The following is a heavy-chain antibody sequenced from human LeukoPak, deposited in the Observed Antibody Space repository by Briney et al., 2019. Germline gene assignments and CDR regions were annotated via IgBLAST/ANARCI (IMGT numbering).Heavy chain of an antibody. Sequence: GGSLRLSCAGAGFTFSTYSMNWVRQAPGKGLEWLSYISSGSSTIHYADSVKGRFTISRDNAKDSLYLQMNSLRADDTAVYYCARRSRGYGDYWGQGALVTVSS. D-gene: IGHD5-18*01. CDR2: ISSGSSTI. CDR1: GFTFSTYS. CDR3: ARRSRGYGDY. J-gene: IGHJ4*02. V-gene: IGHV3-48*04.